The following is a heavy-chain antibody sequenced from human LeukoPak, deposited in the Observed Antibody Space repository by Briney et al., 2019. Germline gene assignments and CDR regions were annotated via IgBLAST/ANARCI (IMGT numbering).Heavy chain of an antibody. V-gene: IGHV4-59*01. D-gene: IGHD4-11*01. CDR1: GGSISSYY. J-gene: IGHJ6*02. Sequence: SDTLSLTCTVSGGSISSYYWSWIRQPPGKGLEWIGYIYYSGSTNYNPSLKSRVTISVDTSKNQFSLKLSSVTAADTAVYYCAYGGTVAYGPDYYYYGMDVWGQGTTVTVSS. CDR3: AYGGTVAYGPDYYYYGMDV. CDR2: IYYSGST.